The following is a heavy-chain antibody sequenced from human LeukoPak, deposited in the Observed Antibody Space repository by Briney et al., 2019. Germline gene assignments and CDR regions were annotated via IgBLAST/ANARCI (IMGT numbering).Heavy chain of an antibody. CDR3: AKAVVVVAATFCDY. J-gene: IGHJ4*02. D-gene: IGHD2-15*01. V-gene: IGHV3-23*01. CDR1: GFTFSSYA. CDR2: ISGSGGST. Sequence: GGSLRLSCAASGFTFSSYAMSWVRQAPGKGLEWVSAISGSGGSTYYADSVKGRFTISRDNSKNTLYLQVNSLRAEDTAVYYCAKAVVVVAATFCDYWGQGTLVTVSS.